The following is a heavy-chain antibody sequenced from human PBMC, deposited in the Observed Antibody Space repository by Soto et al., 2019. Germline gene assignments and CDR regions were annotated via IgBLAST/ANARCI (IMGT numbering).Heavy chain of an antibody. CDR2: IYPGDSDT. CDR1: GYSFTSYW. CDR3: ARSSYSSSWRVDI. V-gene: IGHV5-51*01. D-gene: IGHD6-13*01. Sequence: PGESLKISCKGSGYSFTSYWIGWVRQVPGKGLEWMGIIYPGDSDTRYSPSFQGQVTISADKSISTAYLQWSSLKASDTAMYYCARSSYSSSWRVDIWGQGTMVTVSS. J-gene: IGHJ3*02.